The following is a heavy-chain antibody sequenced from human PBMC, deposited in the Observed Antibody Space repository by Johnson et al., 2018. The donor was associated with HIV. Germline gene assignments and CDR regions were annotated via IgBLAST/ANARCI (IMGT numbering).Heavy chain of an antibody. CDR1: GFTVSSNY. V-gene: IGHV3-11*04. CDR2: ITGSGTVV. D-gene: IGHD3-16*01. CDR3: ARGGSDVFDI. Sequence: QVQLVESGGGVIRPGGSLRLSCAASGFTVSSNYMSWVRQAPGKGLEWVSYITGSGTVVYYADSVKGRFTISRDNAKNSLYLQMNSLRADDTAVYYCARGGSDVFDIWGRGTMVTVSS. J-gene: IGHJ3*02.